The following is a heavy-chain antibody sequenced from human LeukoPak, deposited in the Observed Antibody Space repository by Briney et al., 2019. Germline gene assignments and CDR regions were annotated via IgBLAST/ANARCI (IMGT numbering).Heavy chain of an antibody. V-gene: IGHV1-8*01. Sequence: ASVKVSCKASGYTFTSYDINWVRQATGQGLEWMGWMSPNSGNTGYAQKFQGRVTMTRNTSISTAYMELSSLRSEDTAVYYCATEQWLVSRNWFDPWGQGTLVTVPS. CDR3: ATEQWLVSRNWFDP. CDR2: MSPNSGNT. J-gene: IGHJ5*02. CDR1: GYTFTSYD. D-gene: IGHD6-19*01.